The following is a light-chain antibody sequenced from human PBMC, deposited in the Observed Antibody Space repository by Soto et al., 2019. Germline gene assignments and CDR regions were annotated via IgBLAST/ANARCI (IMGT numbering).Light chain of an antibody. V-gene: IGKV1-33*01. CDR1: QDINTY. CDR2: DAS. Sequence: DVQMTQSPSSLSASVGDRVTITCQASQDINTYLNWYQQKPGKAPKLLIYDASNLETGVPTRFTGSGSGTHFTFTISSLQPEDIETYFCQQYDFLVTFGQGTRLEIQ. J-gene: IGKJ5*01. CDR3: QQYDFLVT.